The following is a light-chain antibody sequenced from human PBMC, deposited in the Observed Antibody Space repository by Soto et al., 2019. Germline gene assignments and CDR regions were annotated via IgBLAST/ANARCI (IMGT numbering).Light chain of an antibody. CDR1: QSISSW. J-gene: IGKJ1*01. V-gene: IGKV1-5*03. CDR3: QQYNSYSRT. CDR2: KAS. Sequence: DIQMTQSPSTLSASVGDRVTITCRASQSISSWLAWYQQKPGKAPKLLLYKASSLESGVPSRFSGSGSGTEFTLTIISLQPDDFATYYCQQYNSYSRTFGQGTPVEF.